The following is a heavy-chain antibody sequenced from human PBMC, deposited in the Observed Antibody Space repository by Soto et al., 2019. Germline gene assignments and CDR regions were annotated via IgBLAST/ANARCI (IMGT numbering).Heavy chain of an antibody. CDR3: ATCTIDPSAHHGMDV. D-gene: IGHD3-3*01. CDR2: INPNTGAT. V-gene: IGHV1-2*02. Sequence: GASVKVSCKTSGYTFTDYYMYWVRQAPGQGLEWMGWINPNTGATNYAQKFQGRVTMTRDTSISTAYMDLSRLKSDDTAVYYCATCTIDPSAHHGMDVWGQGTTVTVSS. J-gene: IGHJ6*02. CDR1: GYTFTDYY.